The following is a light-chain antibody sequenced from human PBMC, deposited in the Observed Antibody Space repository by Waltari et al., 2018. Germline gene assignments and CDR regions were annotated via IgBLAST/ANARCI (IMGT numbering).Light chain of an antibody. V-gene: IGKV1-39*01. CDR2: SVS. CDR3: QQSYNTPPMYT. CDR1: QKISTY. Sequence: DIQMTQSPSSLSASVGDRVTITCRASQKISTYLNWYQQKAGKAPNLLISSVSTLQSGVPSRFSGSGSGTEFTLTISSLQPEDFATYFCQQSYNTPPMYTFGQGTKLELK. J-gene: IGKJ2*01.